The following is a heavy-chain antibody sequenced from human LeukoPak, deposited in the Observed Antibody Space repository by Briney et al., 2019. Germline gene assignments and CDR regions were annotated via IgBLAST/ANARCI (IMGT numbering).Heavy chain of an antibody. D-gene: IGHD6-19*01. CDR1: GFTVSDHY. V-gene: IGHV3-66*01. J-gene: IGHJ4*02. CDR2: IYSGGST. Sequence: PGGSLRLSCAASGFTVSDHYMTWVRQAPGKGLEWVLAIYSGGSTYYADSVKDRFTISRDNSKNTLYLQMNSLGVEGTAVYYCAREYSSGWHKYYFDYWGQGTLVTVSS. CDR3: AREYSSGWHKYYFDY.